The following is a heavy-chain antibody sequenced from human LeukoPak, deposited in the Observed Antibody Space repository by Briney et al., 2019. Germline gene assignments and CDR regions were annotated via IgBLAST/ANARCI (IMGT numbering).Heavy chain of an antibody. V-gene: IGHV3-23*01. J-gene: IGHJ5*02. Sequence: GGSLRLSCAASGLTFSSYAMSCVRQAPGKGLEWVSAISGSGGRTYYADSVKGRFTISRDNSKNTLYLQMNSLRAEDTAVYYCALGAVADLFDPWGQGTLVTVSS. CDR1: GLTFSSYA. CDR3: ALGAVADLFDP. D-gene: IGHD6-19*01. CDR2: ISGSGGRT.